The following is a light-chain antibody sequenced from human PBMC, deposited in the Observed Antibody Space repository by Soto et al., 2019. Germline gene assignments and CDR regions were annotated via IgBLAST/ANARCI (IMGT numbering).Light chain of an antibody. CDR1: QSIDSY. Sequence: DVPMTPSPSSLSASVGDRVTITCRASQSIDSYLNWYQQKPGKAPELLIYAASSLRSGVPSRFSGSGSGTDFTLTISSLQPEDFAAYYCQQSYSTPLTFGGGPKVEIK. J-gene: IGKJ4*01. CDR2: AAS. CDR3: QQSYSTPLT. V-gene: IGKV1-39*01.